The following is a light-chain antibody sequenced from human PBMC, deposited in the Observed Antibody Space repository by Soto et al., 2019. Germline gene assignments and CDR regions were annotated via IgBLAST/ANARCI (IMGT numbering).Light chain of an antibody. V-gene: IGKV3-20*01. CDR2: GAS. CDR1: QSVRTY. J-gene: IGKJ5*01. Sequence: EFVLTQSPSILSLSPGESATLSCRASQSVRTYLAWYQQKPGQAPRLLIYGASSRATGIPDGVSGSGSGTDFTLTISRLEPEDFAVYYCQHYDSSSITFGQGTRLEI. CDR3: QHYDSSSIT.